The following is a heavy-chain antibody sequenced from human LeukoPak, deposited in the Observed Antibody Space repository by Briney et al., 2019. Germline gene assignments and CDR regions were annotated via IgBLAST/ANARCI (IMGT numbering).Heavy chain of an antibody. V-gene: IGHV4-59*01. CDR2: IYYSGST. Sequence: SETLSFTSSLSTGTINGNTWIRVRQPPGKGLEWIGYIYYSGSTNYNPSLKSRVTISVDTSKNQFSLKLSSVTAADTAVYYCSKDSPLYSYAGSRGSCNFDLWGRGTLVTVSS. D-gene: IGHD2-2*01. J-gene: IGHJ2*01. CDR3: SKDSPLYSYAGSRGSCNFDL. CDR1: TGTINGNT.